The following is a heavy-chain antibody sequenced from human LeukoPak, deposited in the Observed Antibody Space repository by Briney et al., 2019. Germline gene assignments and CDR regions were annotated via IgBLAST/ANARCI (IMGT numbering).Heavy chain of an antibody. V-gene: IGHV4-39*07. D-gene: IGHD6-19*01. CDR1: GGSISSSSYY. CDR2: IYYSGST. CDR3: ARDNFYSIAVAGFDY. Sequence: SETLSLTCTVSGGSISSSSYYWGWIRQPPGTGLEWIGSIYYSGSTYYNPSLKSRVTISVDTSKNQFSLKLSSVTAADTAVYYCARDNFYSIAVAGFDYWGQGTLVTVSS. J-gene: IGHJ4*02.